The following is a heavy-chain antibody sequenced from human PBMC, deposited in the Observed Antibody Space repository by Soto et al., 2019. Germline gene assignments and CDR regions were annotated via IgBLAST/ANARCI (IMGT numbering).Heavy chain of an antibody. CDR1: GFKFSSYE. V-gene: IGHV3-48*03. CDR2: ILHSGDII. CDR3: ATRLSVSYGPLFDQ. Sequence: PGGSLRLACAGSGFKFSSYEMNWVRQAPGKGLERLSFILHSGDIIYYADSVKGRFTISRDNAKNLLYLHMNTLRVEDTAIYYCATRLSVSYGPLFDQWGQGTLVTVSS. J-gene: IGHJ4*02. D-gene: IGHD3-16*01.